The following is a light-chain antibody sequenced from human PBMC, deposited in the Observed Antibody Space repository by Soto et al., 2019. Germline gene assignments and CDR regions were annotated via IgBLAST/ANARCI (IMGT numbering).Light chain of an antibody. V-gene: IGLV1-40*01. Sequence: QSVLTQPPSVSGAPGQRVILSCTGNSSNLGAGYDVHWYKQVPGAAPKLVIFGNRNRPSGVPERFSGSKSGTSASLAITGLQAEDEADYYCQAYDYSLTASVFGGGTKLTVL. CDR3: QAYDYSLTASV. J-gene: IGLJ3*02. CDR2: GNR. CDR1: SSNLGAGYD.